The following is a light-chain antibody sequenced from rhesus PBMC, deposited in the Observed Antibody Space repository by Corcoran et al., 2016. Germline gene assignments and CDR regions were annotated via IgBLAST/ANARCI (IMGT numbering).Light chain of an antibody. CDR1: QGMSNW. J-gene: IGKJ2*01. CDR2: RAS. CDR3: LHHDNSPYS. Sequence: DIQMTQSPSSLSASVGDRVTITGRASQGMSNWLAWYQQKIGKAPKLLVYRASNLETGVPSRFSGSGSGTDLTLPISSLRPEDIATYYCLHHDNSPYSFGQGAKVEIK. V-gene: IGKV1-69*01.